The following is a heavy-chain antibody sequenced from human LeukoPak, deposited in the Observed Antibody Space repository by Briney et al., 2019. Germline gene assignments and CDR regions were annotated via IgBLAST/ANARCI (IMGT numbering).Heavy chain of an antibody. J-gene: IGHJ4*02. CDR2: ISSSSYI. CDR3: AKGSGLYYDSSGYPDY. Sequence: GGSLRLSCAASGFTFSSYSMNWVRQAPGKGLEWVSSISSSSYIYYADSVKGRFTISRDNSKNTLYLQMNSLRAEDTAVYYCAKGSGLYYDSSGYPDYWGQGTLVTVSS. CDR1: GFTFSSYS. V-gene: IGHV3-21*04. D-gene: IGHD3-22*01.